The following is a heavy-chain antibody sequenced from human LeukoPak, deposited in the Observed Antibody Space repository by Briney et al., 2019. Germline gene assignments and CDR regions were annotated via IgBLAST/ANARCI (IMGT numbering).Heavy chain of an antibody. V-gene: IGHV3-21*04. Sequence: GGALRLSCAASGFTFSNYIMNWVRQAPGQGLEWVSSISSSGSYIYYADSVKGRFTISRDNAKNSLYLQMNSLRHEDTALYYCAKDVEGYCSGGSCYSGDAFDIWGQGTMVTVSS. CDR1: GFTFSNYI. D-gene: IGHD2-15*01. CDR2: ISSSGSYI. J-gene: IGHJ3*02. CDR3: AKDVEGYCSGGSCYSGDAFDI.